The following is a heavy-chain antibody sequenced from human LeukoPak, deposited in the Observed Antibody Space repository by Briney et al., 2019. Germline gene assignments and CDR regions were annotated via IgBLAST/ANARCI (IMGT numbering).Heavy chain of an antibody. CDR3: ARGKPGPRFGSGNEGAFDI. V-gene: IGHV4-61*01. D-gene: IGHD3-10*01. J-gene: IGHJ3*02. Sequence: PSETLSLTCTVSGGSISSGSYYWSWIRQPPGKGLEWIGYINYSGSTDYIPSLKSRVTISVDTSKKRFSLKLNSVTAADTAVYYCARGKPGPRFGSGNEGAFDIWGQGTMVTVSS. CDR1: GGSISSGSYY. CDR2: INYSGST.